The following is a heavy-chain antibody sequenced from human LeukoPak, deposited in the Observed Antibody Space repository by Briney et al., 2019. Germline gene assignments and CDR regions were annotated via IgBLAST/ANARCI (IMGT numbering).Heavy chain of an antibody. V-gene: IGHV1-2*02. CDR3: ARGGKYYGSGRSSPRPLIDY. J-gene: IGHJ4*02. CDR2: INPNSGGT. D-gene: IGHD3-10*01. CDR1: GGTFSSYA. Sequence: GASVKVSCKASGGTFSSYAISWVRQAPGQGLEWMGWINPNSGGTNPAQNFQGRVTMTRDTSISTAYMELSRLRSDDTAVYYCARGGKYYGSGRSSPRPLIDYWGQGTLVTVSS.